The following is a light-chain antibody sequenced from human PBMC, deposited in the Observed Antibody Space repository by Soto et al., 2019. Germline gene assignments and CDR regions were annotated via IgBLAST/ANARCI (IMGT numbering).Light chain of an antibody. CDR1: NIGRKS. CDR2: YDG. J-gene: IGLJ2*01. Sequence: SYELTQPPSVSVAPGKTASITCEGNNIGRKSVHRYQQRPGQAPMVVIYYDGDRPSGIPERFSGSNSGTAATLTISGVEAGDEADYYCQVWDSGVDHIIFGGGTKLTVL. CDR3: QVWDSGVDHII. V-gene: IGLV3-21*04.